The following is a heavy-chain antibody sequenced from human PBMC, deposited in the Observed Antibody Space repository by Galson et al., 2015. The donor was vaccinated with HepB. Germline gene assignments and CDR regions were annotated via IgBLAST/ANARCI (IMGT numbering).Heavy chain of an antibody. CDR1: GYTFTSYY. CDR3: AREDFWSGYSPPDAFDI. J-gene: IGHJ3*02. V-gene: IGHV1-46*03. Sequence: SVKVSCKASGYTFTSYYMHWVRQAPGQGLEWMGIINPSGGSTSYAQKFKGRVTMTRDTSTSTVYMELSSLRSEDTAVYYCAREDFWSGYSPPDAFDIWGQGTMVTVSS. CDR2: INPSGGST. D-gene: IGHD3-3*01.